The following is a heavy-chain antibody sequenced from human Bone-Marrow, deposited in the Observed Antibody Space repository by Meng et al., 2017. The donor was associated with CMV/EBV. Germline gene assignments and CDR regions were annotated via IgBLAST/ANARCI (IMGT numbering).Heavy chain of an antibody. D-gene: IGHD5-24*01. J-gene: IGHJ6*02. CDR2: IRYDGSNK. Sequence: GGSLRLSCAASGFTFSSYGMHWVRQAPGKGLEWVAFIRYDGSNKYYADSVKGRFTISRDNSKNTLYLQMNSLRAEDTAVYYCAREVMATMGVYYYGMDVWGQGTTVTFSS. CDR3: AREVMATMGVYYYGMDV. CDR1: GFTFSSYG. V-gene: IGHV3-30*02.